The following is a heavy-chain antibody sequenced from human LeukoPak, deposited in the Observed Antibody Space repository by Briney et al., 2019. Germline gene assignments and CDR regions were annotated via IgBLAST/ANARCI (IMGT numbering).Heavy chain of an antibody. CDR2: IWYDGSNK. CDR3: ARGGRGKYYFDD. J-gene: IGHJ4*02. Sequence: GRSLRLSCAASGFTFSSYGMHWVRQAPGKGLEWVAVIWYDGSNKYYADSVKGRFTISRDNSKNTLYLQMNSLRAEDTAVYYCARGGRGKYYFDDWGQGTLVTVSS. D-gene: IGHD3-16*01. CDR1: GFTFSSYG. V-gene: IGHV3-33*01.